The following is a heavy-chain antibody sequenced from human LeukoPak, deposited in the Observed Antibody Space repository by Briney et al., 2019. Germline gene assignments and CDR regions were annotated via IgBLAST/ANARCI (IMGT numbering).Heavy chain of an antibody. CDR3: ARVQWLAPDYYYYYGMDV. CDR1: GYTFTSYG. D-gene: IGHD6-19*01. J-gene: IGHJ6*02. Sequence: GASVKVSCKASGYTFTSYGISWVRQAPGQGLEWMGWISAYNGNTNYAQKLQGRVTMTTDTSTSTAYMELRSLRSDDTAVYYCARVQWLAPDYYYYYGMDVWGQGTTVTVSS. V-gene: IGHV1-18*01. CDR2: ISAYNGNT.